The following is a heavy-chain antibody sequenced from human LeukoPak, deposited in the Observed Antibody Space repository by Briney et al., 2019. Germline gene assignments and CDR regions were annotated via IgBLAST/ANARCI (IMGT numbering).Heavy chain of an antibody. J-gene: IGHJ5*02. CDR1: GFTFSNYW. Sequence: PGGSLRLSCAAAGFTFSNYWMHWVRQAPGKGLVWVAAIKTDGSDMQYADSVKGRFAISRDNAKNTVYLQMNSLRDEDTAVYYCARRGYDYGGWFDPWGQGTLVTVSS. D-gene: IGHD5-12*01. V-gene: IGHV3-74*03. CDR3: ARRGYDYGGWFDP. CDR2: IKTDGSDM.